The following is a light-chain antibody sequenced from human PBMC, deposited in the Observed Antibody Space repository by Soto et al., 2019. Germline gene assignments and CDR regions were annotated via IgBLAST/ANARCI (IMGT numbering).Light chain of an antibody. CDR2: GAS. CDR1: QSVSSN. V-gene: IGKV3-15*01. J-gene: IGKJ1*01. Sequence: EMVMTQSPATLSVSPGERATLSCRASQSVSSNLAWYQQKPGQAPRLLIYGASTRATGIPARFSGSGSGTEFTLTISSLQSEDFAVYYCQQYNNWSPWTFGQGTKVDI. CDR3: QQYNNWSPWT.